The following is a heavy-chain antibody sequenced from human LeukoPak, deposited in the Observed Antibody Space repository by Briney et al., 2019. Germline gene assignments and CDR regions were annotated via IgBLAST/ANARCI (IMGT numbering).Heavy chain of an antibody. CDR2: ISKDGSTE. Sequence: GGSLRLSCAASAFSFWSLSMHWVRQAPGKGLEWVALISKDGSTEYYADSVKGRFTISRDNSKNTLYLQMNSLRAEDTAVYYCARNPYGDFYFDHWGQGTLVTVSS. CDR3: ARNPYGDFYFDH. CDR1: AFSFWSLS. J-gene: IGHJ4*02. D-gene: IGHD4-17*01. V-gene: IGHV3-30*04.